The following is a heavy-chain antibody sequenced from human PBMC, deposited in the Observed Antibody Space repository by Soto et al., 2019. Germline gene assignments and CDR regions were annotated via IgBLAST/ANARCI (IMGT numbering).Heavy chain of an antibody. V-gene: IGHV3-21*01. J-gene: IGHJ6*02. D-gene: IGHD6-19*01. CDR3: AGDNGWLRFYFYYGMDV. CDR1: GFSISNHG. Sequence: PGGSLRLSCAGSGFSISNHGMHWVRQAPGKGLEWVSSVSSSSDYIYYADPVKGRFTISRDNAKNSLYLQMNSLRAEDTAVYYCAGDNGWLRFYFYYGMDVWGQGTTVTVSS. CDR2: VSSSSDYI.